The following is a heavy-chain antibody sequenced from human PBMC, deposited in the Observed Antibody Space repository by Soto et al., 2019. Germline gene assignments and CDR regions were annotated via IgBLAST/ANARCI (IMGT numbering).Heavy chain of an antibody. Sequence: EVQLVESGGGLVQPGGSLRLSCAASGFTFSSYDMHWVRQATGKGLEWVSAIGTAGDTYYPGSVKGRFTISRENAKNSLYLQMNSLRAEDTAVYYCARDRSRSHSIAAANYYYYGMDVW. CDR2: IGTAGDT. D-gene: IGHD6-13*01. V-gene: IGHV3-13*01. CDR3: ARDRSRSHSIAAANYYYYGMDV. J-gene: IGHJ6*01. CDR1: GFTFSSYD.